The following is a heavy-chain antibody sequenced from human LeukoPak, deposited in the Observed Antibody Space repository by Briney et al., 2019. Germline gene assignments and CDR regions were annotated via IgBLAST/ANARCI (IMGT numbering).Heavy chain of an antibody. CDR1: GYSISSGYY. CDR3: ARLYYYGSGSYYDSDFDY. D-gene: IGHD3-10*01. Sequence: SETLSLTCTVSGYSISSGYYWGWIRQPPGKGLEWIGSIYHSGSTYYNPSLKSRVTISVDTSKNQFSLKLSSVTAADTAVYYCARLYYYGSGSYYDSDFDYWGQGTLVTVSS. J-gene: IGHJ4*02. CDR2: IYHSGST. V-gene: IGHV4-38-2*02.